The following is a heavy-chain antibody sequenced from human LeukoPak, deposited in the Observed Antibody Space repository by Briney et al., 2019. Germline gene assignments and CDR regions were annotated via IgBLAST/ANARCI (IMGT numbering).Heavy chain of an antibody. D-gene: IGHD3-22*01. CDR1: GYTFTSYG. J-gene: IGHJ4*02. Sequence: ASVKVSCKASGYTFTSYGISWVRQAPGQGLEWMGWISAYNGNTNYAQKLQGRVTMTTDTSTSTAYMELRSLRSDDTAVYYCARDSHYYDSSGFPVPPGYWGQGTLVTVSS. CDR3: ARDSHYYDSSGFPVPPGY. V-gene: IGHV1-18*01. CDR2: ISAYNGNT.